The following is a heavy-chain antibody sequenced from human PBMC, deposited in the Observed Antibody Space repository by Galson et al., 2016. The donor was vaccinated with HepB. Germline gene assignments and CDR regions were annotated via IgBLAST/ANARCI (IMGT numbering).Heavy chain of an antibody. CDR1: GYTFSAYG. Sequence: SVKVSCKASGYTFSAYGINWVRQATGQGLEWMGWMNPKSGDTGYAQTLQGRVTITRDTSMSAAYMDLNSLTSEDTAVYYCARVTRGGDRFDPWGQGTLVTVSS. D-gene: IGHD3-10*01. J-gene: IGHJ5*02. V-gene: IGHV1-8*02. CDR2: MNPKSGDT. CDR3: ARVTRGGDRFDP.